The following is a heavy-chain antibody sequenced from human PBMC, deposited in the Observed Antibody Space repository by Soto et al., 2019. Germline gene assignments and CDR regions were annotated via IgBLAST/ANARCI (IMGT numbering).Heavy chain of an antibody. CDR3: ARLRCSGGSCYSFDY. V-gene: IGHV4-39*01. CDR1: GGSISSSSYY. J-gene: IGHJ4*02. D-gene: IGHD2-15*01. Sequence: PSETLSLTCTVSGGSISSSSYYWGWIRQPPGKGLEWIGSIYYSGSTYYNPSLKSRVTISVDTSKNQFSLKLNSVTAADTAVYYCARLRCSGGSCYSFDYWGQGTLVTVSS. CDR2: IYYSGST.